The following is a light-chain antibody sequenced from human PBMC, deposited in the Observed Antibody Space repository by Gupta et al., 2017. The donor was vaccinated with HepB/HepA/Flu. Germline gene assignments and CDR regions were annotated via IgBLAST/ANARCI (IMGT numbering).Light chain of an antibody. CDR1: QSVGSD. CDR3: RQYNHWPPWT. CDR2: GAN. Sequence: ETVMTQSPGTLSVSPGGTATLSCRASQSVGSDLAWFQQRPGQAPRLLIYGANIRATGIPARFSGSGSGTEFTLTIRSLQSGDFGVYYCRQYNHWPPWTFGQGTKVEIK. V-gene: IGKV3-15*01. J-gene: IGKJ1*01.